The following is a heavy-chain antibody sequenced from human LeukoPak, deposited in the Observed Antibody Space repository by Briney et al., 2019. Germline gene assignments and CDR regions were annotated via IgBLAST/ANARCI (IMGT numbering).Heavy chain of an antibody. D-gene: IGHD6-19*01. CDR2: FYYSGST. CDR3: ARHASYSTGWYVFDY. V-gene: IGHV4-30-4*07. Sequence: SQTLSLTCAVSGGSISSGGYSWRWIRQPPGKGLVWIGYFYYSGSTYYNPSLKSRVPISVDTSKNQLSLKLSSVTAADTAVYYCARHASYSTGWYVFDYWGQGTLVTVSS. CDR1: GGSISSGGYS. J-gene: IGHJ4*02.